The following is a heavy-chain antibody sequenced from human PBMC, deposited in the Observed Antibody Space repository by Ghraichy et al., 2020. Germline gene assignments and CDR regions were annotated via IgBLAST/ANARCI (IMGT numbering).Heavy chain of an antibody. Sequence: GESLNISCAASGFTFSNAWMSWVRQAPGKGLEWVGRIKSKTDGGTTDYAAPVKGRFTISRDDSKNTLYLQMNSLKTEDTAVYYCTDTPLGPAALMGAFDIWGQGTMVTVSS. CDR1: GFTFSNAW. CDR3: TDTPLGPAALMGAFDI. J-gene: IGHJ3*02. V-gene: IGHV3-15*01. D-gene: IGHD2-2*01. CDR2: IKSKTDGGTT.